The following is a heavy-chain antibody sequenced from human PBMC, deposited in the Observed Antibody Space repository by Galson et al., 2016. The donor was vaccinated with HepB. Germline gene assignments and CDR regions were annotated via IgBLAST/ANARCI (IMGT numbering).Heavy chain of an antibody. CDR1: AGSISGYY. D-gene: IGHD6-19*01. V-gene: IGHV4-59*01. Sequence: ETLSLTCTVSAGSISGYYWSWIRQPPGKGLEWVGYIYYSGSTYHNPSLKSRVTMSIDTSKNQFSLELSSVTAADTAVYYCARGPYSSGWYPFDPWGQGTLVTVSS. J-gene: IGHJ5*02. CDR2: IYYSGST. CDR3: ARGPYSSGWYPFDP.